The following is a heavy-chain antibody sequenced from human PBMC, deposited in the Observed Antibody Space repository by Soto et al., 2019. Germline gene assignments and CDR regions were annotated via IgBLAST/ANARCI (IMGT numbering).Heavy chain of an antibody. CDR3: ARGGPYNYGPRGSRVADV. V-gene: IGHV3-74*01. D-gene: IGHD5-18*01. CDR1: GFTLNDYW. J-gene: IGHJ4*02. Sequence: EVQLVESGGGLVQRGGSLRLSCEASGFTLNDYWMHWVRQVPGKGLVWVARINADGTSASYADSVKGRFTISRDNAKNSVYLLMNSLRAEASAVYYWARGGPYNYGPRGSRVADVWGLGTLVTLSS. CDR2: INADGTSA.